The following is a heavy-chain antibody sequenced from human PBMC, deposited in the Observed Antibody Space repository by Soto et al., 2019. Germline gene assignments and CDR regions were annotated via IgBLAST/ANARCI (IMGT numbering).Heavy chain of an antibody. J-gene: IGHJ4*02. CDR2: ISSSSSTI. V-gene: IGHV3-48*01. CDR1: GFTFSSYS. CDR3: AREGSGYAGYFDY. D-gene: IGHD5-12*01. Sequence: GGSLRLSCAASGFTFSSYSMNWVRQAPGKGLEWVSYISSSSSTIYYADSVKGRFTISRDNAKNSLYLQMNSLRAEDTAVYYCAREGSGYAGYFDYWGQGTLVTVSS.